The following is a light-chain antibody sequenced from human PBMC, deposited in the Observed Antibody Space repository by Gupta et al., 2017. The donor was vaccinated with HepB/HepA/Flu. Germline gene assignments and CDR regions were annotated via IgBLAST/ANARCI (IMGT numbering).Light chain of an antibody. V-gene: IGLV2-14*03. J-gene: IGLJ1*01. Sequence: QSALTQPASVSGSPGQSITISCTGTSSDVGGYNYVSWYQQHPGKAPKLIIYDVTNRPSGVSKRFSGSKSGNTASLAISGLQAEDEADYYCSSYTSITSLAVFGTGTKVTVL. CDR3: SSYTSITSLAV. CDR1: SSDVGGYNY. CDR2: DVT.